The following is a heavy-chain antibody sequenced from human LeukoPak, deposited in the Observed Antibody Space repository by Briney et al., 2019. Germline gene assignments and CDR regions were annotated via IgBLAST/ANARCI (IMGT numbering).Heavy chain of an antibody. CDR1: GYTFTSYY. CDR2: IDPSGGST. D-gene: IGHD6-19*01. J-gene: IGHJ4*02. Sequence: ASVKVSCKASGYTFTSYYMHWVRQAPGQGLEWMGIIDPSGGSTSYAQKFQGRVTMTGDTSTSTVYMELSSLRSEDTAVYYCARRRGTGWYDYWGQGTLVTVSS. CDR3: ARRRGTGWYDY. V-gene: IGHV1-46*01.